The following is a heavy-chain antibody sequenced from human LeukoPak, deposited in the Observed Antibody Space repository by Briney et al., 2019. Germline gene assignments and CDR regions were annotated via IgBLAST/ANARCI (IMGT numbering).Heavy chain of an antibody. CDR3: ARGQNMDV. CDR2: MNPNSGNT. J-gene: IGHJ6*03. V-gene: IGHV1-8*03. CDR1: GGTFSSYA. Sequence: ASVKVSCKASGGTFSSYAISWVRQATGQGLEWMGWMNPNSGNTGYAQKFQGRVTITRNTSISTAYMELSSLRSEDTAVYYCARGQNMDVWGKGTTVTVSS.